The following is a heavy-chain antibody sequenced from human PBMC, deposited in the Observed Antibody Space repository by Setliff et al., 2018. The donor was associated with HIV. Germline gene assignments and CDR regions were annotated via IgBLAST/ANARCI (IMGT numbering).Heavy chain of an antibody. J-gene: IGHJ4*02. Sequence: KPSETLSLTCTIYGGSFSGNHWSWIRQSPGNGLEWIGEVLYNGGTRYNPPLENRVSMSVDTSKNQFSLKLLSVTAADTAVYYCARDFMATTNGFDYWGQGTLVTVSS. V-gene: IGHV4-34*12. CDR3: ARDFMATTNGFDY. CDR2: VLYNGGT. CDR1: GGSFSGNH. D-gene: IGHD5-12*01.